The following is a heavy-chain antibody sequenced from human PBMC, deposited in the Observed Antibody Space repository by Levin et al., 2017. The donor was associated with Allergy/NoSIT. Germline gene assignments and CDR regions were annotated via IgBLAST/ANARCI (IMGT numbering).Heavy chain of an antibody. CDR2: ISSSSSYI. J-gene: IGHJ6*02. CDR3: ARARNDFWSGYYPYYYYGMDV. CDR1: GFPFSSYS. D-gene: IGHD3-3*01. Sequence: LSLTCAASGFPFSSYSMNWVRQAPGKGLEWVSSISSSSSYIYYADSVKGRFTISRDNAKNSLYLQMNSLRAEDTAVYYCARARNDFWSGYYPYYYYGMDVWGQGTTVTVSS. V-gene: IGHV3-21*01.